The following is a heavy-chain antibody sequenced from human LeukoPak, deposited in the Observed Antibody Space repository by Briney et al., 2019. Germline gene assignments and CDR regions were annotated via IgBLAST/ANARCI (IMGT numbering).Heavy chain of an antibody. CDR1: GGSISGYY. J-gene: IGHJ4*02. CDR3: ARLATDSDILTGSDY. Sequence: SSETLSLTCTVSGGSISGYYWSGVRQPPLKGLEWIGYIYSSGITRYSPSLKSRLTISVDTSKNQFSLRLSSVTAADTALYYCARLATDSDILTGSDYWGQGTLVTVSS. D-gene: IGHD3-9*01. CDR2: IYSSGIT. V-gene: IGHV4-59*08.